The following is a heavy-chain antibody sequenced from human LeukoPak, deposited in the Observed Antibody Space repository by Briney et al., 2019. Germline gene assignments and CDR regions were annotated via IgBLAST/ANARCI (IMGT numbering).Heavy chain of an antibody. V-gene: IGHV4-39*07. J-gene: IGHJ6*03. CDR1: GGSISSSSYY. CDR2: IYYSGST. D-gene: IGHD6-13*01. CDR3: ARDVAAAAGTGPNYYYYMDV. Sequence: PSETLSLTCTVSGGSISSSSYYWGWIRQPPGKGLEWIGSIYYSGSTYYNPSLKSRVTISVDTSKNQFSLKLSSVTAADTAVYYCARDVAAAAGTGPNYYYYMDVWGKGTTVTVSS.